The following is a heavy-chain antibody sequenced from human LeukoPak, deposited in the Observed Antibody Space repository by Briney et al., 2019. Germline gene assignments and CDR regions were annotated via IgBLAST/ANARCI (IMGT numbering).Heavy chain of an antibody. CDR2: INPNSGGT. J-gene: IGHJ5*02. Sequence: GASVKVSCKASGYTFTGYYMHWVRQAPGQGLEWMGWINPNSGGTNYAQKFQGRVTMTRDTSISTVYMELSRLRSDDTAVYYCARGSSSWSAGSLDPWGQGTLVTVSS. CDR1: GYTFTGYY. CDR3: ARGSSSWSAGSLDP. D-gene: IGHD6-13*01. V-gene: IGHV1-2*02.